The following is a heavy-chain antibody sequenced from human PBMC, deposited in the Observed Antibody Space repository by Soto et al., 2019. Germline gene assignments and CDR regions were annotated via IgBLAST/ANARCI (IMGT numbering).Heavy chain of an antibody. D-gene: IGHD6-19*01. J-gene: IGHJ4*02. CDR1: GFTFSTYW. CDR3: ARDRGWSLFDC. CDR2: TNSDGSDT. V-gene: IGHV3-74*01. Sequence: GGSLRLSCAASGFTFSTYWMYWVRQAPGKGLVWVSRTNSDGSDTSYADSVKGRFTISRDNAKNTLYLQMNSLRAEDTAVYYCARDRGWSLFDCSCQGTLVTVS.